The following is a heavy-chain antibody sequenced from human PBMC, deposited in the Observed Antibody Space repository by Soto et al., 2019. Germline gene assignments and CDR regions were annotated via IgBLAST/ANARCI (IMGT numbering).Heavy chain of an antibody. J-gene: IGHJ2*01. V-gene: IGHV4-34*01. Sequence: QVQLQQWGAGLLKPSETLSLTCAVYGGSFSGYYWSWIRQPPGQGLEWIGEINHSGSTNYNPSLKSRVTISGDTYKNHFSLKRSSVTAADTAVYYCARRSPAYSYGYIGRTFYWYFDLWGRGTLVTVSS. CDR1: GGSFSGYY. CDR2: INHSGST. CDR3: ARRSPAYSYGYIGRTFYWYFDL. D-gene: IGHD5-18*01.